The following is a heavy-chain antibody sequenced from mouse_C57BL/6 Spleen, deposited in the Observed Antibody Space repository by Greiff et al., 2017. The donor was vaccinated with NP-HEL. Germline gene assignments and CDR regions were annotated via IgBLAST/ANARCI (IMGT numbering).Heavy chain of an antibody. J-gene: IGHJ4*01. V-gene: IGHV5-4*01. Sequence: DVKLVESGGGLVKPGGSLKLSCAASGFTFSSYAMSWVRQTPEKRLEWVATISDGGSYTYYPDNVKGRFTISRDNAKNNLYLQMSHLKSEDTAMYYCARDRYDYDDAMDYWGQGTSVTVSS. D-gene: IGHD2-4*01. CDR1: GFTFSSYA. CDR2: ISDGGSYT. CDR3: ARDRYDYDDAMDY.